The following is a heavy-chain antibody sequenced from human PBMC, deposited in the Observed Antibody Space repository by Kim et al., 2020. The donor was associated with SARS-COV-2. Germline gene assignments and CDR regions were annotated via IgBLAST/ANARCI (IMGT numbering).Heavy chain of an antibody. D-gene: IGHD6-13*01. Sequence: GGSLRLSCTASGFTFGDYAMSWFRQAPGKGLEWVGFIRSKAYGGTTEYAASVKGRFTISRDDSKSIAYLQMNSLKTEDTAVYYCTRASEQQREKDNWFDPWGQGTLVTVSS. CDR2: IRSKAYGGTT. J-gene: IGHJ5*02. V-gene: IGHV3-49*03. CDR3: TRASEQQREKDNWFDP. CDR1: GFTFGDYA.